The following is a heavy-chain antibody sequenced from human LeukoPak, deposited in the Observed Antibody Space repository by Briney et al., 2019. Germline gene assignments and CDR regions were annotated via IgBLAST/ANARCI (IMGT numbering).Heavy chain of an antibody. Sequence: ASVKVSCKASGGTFSSYAISWVRQAPGQGLEWMGGIIPILGTANYAQKFQGRVTITADESTSTAYMELSSLRSEDTAVYYCAREGPYSSGWDLDYWGQGTLVTVSS. D-gene: IGHD6-19*01. CDR2: IIPILGTA. J-gene: IGHJ4*02. CDR3: AREGPYSSGWDLDY. V-gene: IGHV1-69*01. CDR1: GGTFSSYA.